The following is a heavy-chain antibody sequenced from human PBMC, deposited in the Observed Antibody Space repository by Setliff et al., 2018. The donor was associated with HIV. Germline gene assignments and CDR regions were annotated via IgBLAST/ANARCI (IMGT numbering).Heavy chain of an antibody. J-gene: IGHJ3*01. CDR2: IHYTGST. V-gene: IGHV4-39*01. CDR3: ARRGEDCSRTSCYAFDV. CDR1: GGSISSDVYY. D-gene: IGHD2-2*01. Sequence: PSETLSLTCTVSGGSISSDVYYWGWIRQSPGKALEWIGDIHYTGSTHYNMSLTSRVTMSVDTSKNQFSLGLNSVTAADTAVYYCARRGEDCSRTSCYAFDVWGQGAMVTV.